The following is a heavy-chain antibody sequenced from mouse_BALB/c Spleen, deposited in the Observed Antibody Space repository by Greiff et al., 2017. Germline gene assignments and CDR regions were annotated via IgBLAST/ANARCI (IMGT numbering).Heavy chain of an antibody. CDR2: ISYSGST. D-gene: IGHD2-3*01. V-gene: IGHV3-8*02. Sequence: ESGPSLVKPSQTLSLTCSVTGDSITSGYWNWIRKFPGNKLEYMGYISYSGSTYYNPSLKSRISITRDTSKNQYYLQLNSVTTEDTATYYCARFDGYGGPAWFAYWGQGTLVTVSA. CDR1: GDSITSGY. J-gene: IGHJ3*01. CDR3: ARFDGYGGPAWFAY.